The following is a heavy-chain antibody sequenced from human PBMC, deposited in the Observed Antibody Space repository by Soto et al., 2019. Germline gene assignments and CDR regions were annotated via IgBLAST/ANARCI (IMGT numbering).Heavy chain of an antibody. CDR1: EFTFSNYA. CDR2: ISASGAAT. D-gene: IGHD2-21*01. V-gene: IGHV3-23*01. CDR3: ARCAVLSTTSGGWCNWFDP. J-gene: IGHJ5*02. Sequence: EVQLLESGGGLVQPGGSLRLSCTASEFTFSNYAMSWVRQAPGKGLECVSAISASGAATYYVDSVKGRFTISRDNSKNTLYVQMNSLRAEDTGVYYCARCAVLSTTSGGWCNWFDPWGQGTLVTVSS.